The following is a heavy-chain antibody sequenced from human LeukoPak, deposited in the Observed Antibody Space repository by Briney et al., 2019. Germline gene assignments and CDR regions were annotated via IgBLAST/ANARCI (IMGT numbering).Heavy chain of an antibody. D-gene: IGHD1-26*01. CDR2: IIPIFGTA. Sequence: SVKVSCKASGGTFSSYAISWVRQAPGQGLEWMGGIIPIFGTANYAQKFQGKVTITTDESTSTAYMELSSLRSEDTAVYYCAREWEPEVGYFDYWGQGTLVTVSS. CDR1: GGTFSSYA. V-gene: IGHV1-69*05. J-gene: IGHJ4*02. CDR3: AREWEPEVGYFDY.